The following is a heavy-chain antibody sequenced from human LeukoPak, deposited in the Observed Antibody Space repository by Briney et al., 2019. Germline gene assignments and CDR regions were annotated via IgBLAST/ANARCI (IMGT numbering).Heavy chain of an antibody. CDR3: AIDGGSSWYLAFDI. V-gene: IGHV4-39*07. CDR2: IYYSGST. CDR1: GGSIRSSSYY. J-gene: IGHJ3*02. D-gene: IGHD6-13*01. Sequence: SETLSLTCTVSGGSIRSSSYYWGWIRQPPGKGLEWIGSIYYSGSTNYNPSLKSRVTISVDTSKNQFSLKLSSVTAADTAVYYCAIDGGSSWYLAFDIWGQGTMVTVSS.